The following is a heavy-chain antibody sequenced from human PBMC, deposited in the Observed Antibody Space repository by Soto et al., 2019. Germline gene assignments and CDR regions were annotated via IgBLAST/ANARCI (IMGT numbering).Heavy chain of an antibody. CDR1: GGTFSSYA. D-gene: IGHD1-7*01. CDR3: ARRITGTTGYHYYYYGMDV. CDR2: IIPIFGTA. J-gene: IGHJ6*02. V-gene: IGHV1-69*13. Sequence: RASVKVSCKASGGTFSSYAISWVRQAPGQGLEWMGGIIPIFGTANYAQKFQGRVTITADESTSTAYMELSSLRSEDTAVYYCARRITGTTGYHYYYYGMDVWG.